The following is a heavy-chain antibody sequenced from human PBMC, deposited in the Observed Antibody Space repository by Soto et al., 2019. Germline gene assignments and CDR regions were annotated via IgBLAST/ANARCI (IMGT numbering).Heavy chain of an antibody. CDR3: AREGQADNYYYYGMDV. CDR2: IKQDGSEK. J-gene: IGHJ6*02. Sequence: GGSLRLSCTASGFTFGDYAMSWVRQAPGKGLEWVANIKQDGSEKYYVDSVKGRFTISRDNAKNSLYLQMNSLRAEDTAVYYCAREGQADNYYYYGMDVWGQGTTVTVSS. CDR1: GFTFGDYA. V-gene: IGHV3-7*01. D-gene: IGHD2-15*01.